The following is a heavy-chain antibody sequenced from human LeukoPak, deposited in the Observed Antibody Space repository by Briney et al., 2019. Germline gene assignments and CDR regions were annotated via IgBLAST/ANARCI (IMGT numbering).Heavy chain of an antibody. V-gene: IGHV3-23*01. J-gene: IGHJ2*01. Sequence: GRSLRLSCAASGFTFSSYAMSWVRQAPGKGLEWVSGVSGSGGRTYYADSVKGRFTISRDNSKNTLYLQMNSLRAEDTAVYYCARAPIYCYDNTYWYFDLWGRGTLVTVSS. CDR3: ARAPIYCYDNTYWYFDL. CDR1: GFTFSSYA. CDR2: VSGSGGRT. D-gene: IGHD3-22*01.